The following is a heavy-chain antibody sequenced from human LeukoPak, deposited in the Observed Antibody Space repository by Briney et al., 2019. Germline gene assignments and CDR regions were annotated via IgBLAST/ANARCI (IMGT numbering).Heavy chain of an antibody. CDR3: ARVLYYYDSSGYEGAAFDI. CDR1: GGSISSSNW. Sequence: SGTLSLTCAVSGGSISSSNWWSWVRQPPGKGLEWIGYIYYSGSTNYNPSLKSRVTISVDTSKNQFSLKLSSVTAADTAVYYCARVLYYYDSSGYEGAAFDIWGQGTMVTVSS. J-gene: IGHJ3*02. CDR2: IYYSGST. D-gene: IGHD3-22*01. V-gene: IGHV4-4*02.